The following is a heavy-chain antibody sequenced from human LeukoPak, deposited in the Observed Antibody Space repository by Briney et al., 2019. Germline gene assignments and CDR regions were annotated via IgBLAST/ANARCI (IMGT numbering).Heavy chain of an antibody. CDR1: GLTFSSES. Sequence: GGSLRLSCAASGLTFSSESMHWVRQAPGKGLEWVAVISYDGSKKYPADSVKGRFTISRDNSKSTLFLQMNSLTTEDTAVYYCAKEFHRVHDAFDAWGHGTMVTVSS. D-gene: IGHD3-10*01. CDR2: ISYDGSKK. V-gene: IGHV3-30*18. CDR3: AKEFHRVHDAFDA. J-gene: IGHJ3*01.